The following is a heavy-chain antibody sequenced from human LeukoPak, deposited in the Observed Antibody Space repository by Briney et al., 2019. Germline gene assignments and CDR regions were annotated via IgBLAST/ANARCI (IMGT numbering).Heavy chain of an antibody. CDR3: ARSGDYSDAFDI. D-gene: IGHD3-10*01. CDR1: GFTFSSYG. Sequence: GGSLRLSFAGSGFTFSSYGMTWVRQAPGKGLEWVSSISSSSSYIYYADSVKGRFTISRDNAKNSLYLQMNSLRAEDTAVYYCARSGDYSDAFDIWGQGTMVTVSS. J-gene: IGHJ3*02. V-gene: IGHV3-21*01. CDR2: ISSSSSYI.